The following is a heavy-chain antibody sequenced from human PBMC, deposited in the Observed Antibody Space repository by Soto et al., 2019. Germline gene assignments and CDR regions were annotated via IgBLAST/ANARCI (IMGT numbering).Heavy chain of an antibody. CDR3: AIRITFGVVRSAFPCY. J-gene: IGHJ4*02. V-gene: IGHV3-30-3*01. D-gene: IGHD3-16*01. CDR2: ISYDGSNK. Sequence: QVQLVESGGGVVQPGRSLRLSCEASGFTFSSYAMHWVRQAPGKGLEWVAVISYDGSNKYYADSVKGRFTISRDNSKNTMYLQMNSLRAEDTAVEYGAIRITFGVVRSAFPCYWGQGPLVTVSS. CDR1: GFTFSSYA.